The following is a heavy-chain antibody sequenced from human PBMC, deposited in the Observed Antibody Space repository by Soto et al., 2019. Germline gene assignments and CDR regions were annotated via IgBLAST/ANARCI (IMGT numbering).Heavy chain of an antibody. D-gene: IGHD3-3*01. CDR2: ISAYNGNT. CDR1: GYTFTSYG. Sequence: QVQLVQSGAEVKKPGASVKVSCKASGYTFTSYGISWVRQAPGQGLEWMGWISAYNGNTNYAQKLQGRVTMTTDTSTSTAYMKLRSLSSDDRAVYYCARKYDFWSGYYSRGRFDPWGQGTLVTVSS. V-gene: IGHV1-18*01. CDR3: ARKYDFWSGYYSRGRFDP. J-gene: IGHJ5*02.